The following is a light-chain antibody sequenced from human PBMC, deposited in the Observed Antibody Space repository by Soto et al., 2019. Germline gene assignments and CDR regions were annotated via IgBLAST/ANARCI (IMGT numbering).Light chain of an antibody. CDR2: KAS. CDR1: QSISSW. CDR3: QQYNSLWT. V-gene: IGKV1-5*03. J-gene: IGKJ1*01. Sequence: DIPMTQSPSTLSASVGDRVTITCRASQSISSWLAWYQQKPGKAPKLLIYKASSLESRVPSRFSGSGSGTEFTLTISSLQPDDFATYYCQQYNSLWTFGQGTKVEIK.